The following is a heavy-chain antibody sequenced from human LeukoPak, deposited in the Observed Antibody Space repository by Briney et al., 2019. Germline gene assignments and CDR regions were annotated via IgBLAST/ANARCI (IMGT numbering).Heavy chain of an antibody. CDR2: IYHSGST. J-gene: IGHJ4*02. D-gene: IGHD6-6*01. V-gene: IGHV4-34*01. CDR3: ARAGRKVSSSLIFDY. Sequence: SETLSLICAVYGGSFSGYYWSWVRQPPGKGLEWIGEIYHSGSTNYNPSLKSRVTISVDKSKNQFSLKLSSVTAADTAVYYCARAGRKVSSSLIFDYWGQGTLVTVSS. CDR1: GGSFSGYY.